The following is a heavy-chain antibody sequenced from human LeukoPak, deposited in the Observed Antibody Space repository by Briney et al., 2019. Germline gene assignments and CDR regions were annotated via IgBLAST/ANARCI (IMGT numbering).Heavy chain of an antibody. V-gene: IGHV4-59*01. J-gene: IGHJ2*01. CDR2: IYYSGST. D-gene: IGHD5-18*01. Sequence: PSETLSLTCTVSGGSISSYYWSWIRQPPGKGLEWIGYIYYSGSTNYNPSLKSRVTISVDTSKNQFSLKLSSVTAADTAVYYCARDRRYSYNALGYFDLWGRGTLVTVSS. CDR1: GGSISSYY. CDR3: ARDRRYSYNALGYFDL.